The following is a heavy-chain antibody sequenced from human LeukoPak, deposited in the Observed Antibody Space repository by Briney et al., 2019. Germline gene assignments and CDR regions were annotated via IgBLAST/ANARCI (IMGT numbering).Heavy chain of an antibody. CDR1: GYAFTNYY. Sequence: ASVKVSCKASGYAFTNYYMHWIRQAPGQGLEWMGIINPSGGSRNYAQKFQGRVTMTRDTSTSTVYMELSSLRSEDTAIYYCARDWSYCSGGSCHSRFWFDPWGQGTLVIVSS. CDR2: INPSGGSR. CDR3: ARDWSYCSGGSCHSRFWFDP. D-gene: IGHD2-15*01. J-gene: IGHJ5*02. V-gene: IGHV1-46*01.